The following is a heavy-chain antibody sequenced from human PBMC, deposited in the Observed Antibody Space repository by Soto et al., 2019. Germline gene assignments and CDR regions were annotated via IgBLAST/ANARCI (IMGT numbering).Heavy chain of an antibody. CDR1: GGSISSGGYY. V-gene: IGHV4-31*03. Sequence: QVQLQESGPGLVKPSQTLSLTCTVSGGSISSGGYYWSWIRQHPGKGLEWIGYIYYSGRTYYNPSLKSRVTISVDTSKNQFSLKLSSVTAADTAVYYCARDGAARWRAFDIWGQGTMVTVSS. CDR3: ARDGAARWRAFDI. J-gene: IGHJ3*02. D-gene: IGHD6-6*01. CDR2: IYYSGRT.